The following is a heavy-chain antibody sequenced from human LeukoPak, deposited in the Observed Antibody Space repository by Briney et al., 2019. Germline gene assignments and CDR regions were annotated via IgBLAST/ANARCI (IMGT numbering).Heavy chain of an antibody. CDR2: ISSSSSTI. CDR1: GFTFSSYS. CDR3: ARDRLPLNQPLPLLYSGSYPGSWFDP. Sequence: PGGSLRLSCAASGFTFSSYSMNWVRQAPGKGLEWVSYISSSSSTIYYADSVKGQFTVSRDNSKNTLYLQMNSLRAEDTAVYYCARDRLPLNQPLPLLYSGSYPGSWFDPWGQGTLVTVSS. V-gene: IGHV3-48*01. D-gene: IGHD1-26*01. J-gene: IGHJ5*02.